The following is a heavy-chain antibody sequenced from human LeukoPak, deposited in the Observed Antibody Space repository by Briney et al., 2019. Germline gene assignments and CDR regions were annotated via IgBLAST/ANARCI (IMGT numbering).Heavy chain of an antibody. D-gene: IGHD3-22*01. CDR3: ARGFSTPSLDYDSSVVDY. CDR2: INHSGTT. J-gene: IGHJ4*02. Sequence: SETLSLTCAVYVGSFSGYYWSWIRQPPGKGLEWIGEINHSGTTNYNPSLKSRVTISVDTSKTQFSLKLSSVTAADTAVYYCARGFSTPSLDYDSSVVDYWGQGTLVTVYS. CDR1: VGSFSGYY. V-gene: IGHV4-34*01.